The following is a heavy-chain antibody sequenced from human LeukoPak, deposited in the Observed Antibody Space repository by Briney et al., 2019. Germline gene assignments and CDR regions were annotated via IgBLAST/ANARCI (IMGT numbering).Heavy chain of an antibody. D-gene: IGHD3-10*01. J-gene: IGHJ5*02. Sequence: ASVKVSCKASGYTFTSYGISWVRQALGQGLEWMGWISAYNGNTNYAQKLQGRVTMTTDTSTSTAYMELRSLRSDDTAVYYCARDSRRITMVRGVIPEYNWFDPWGQGTLVTVSS. CDR1: GYTFTSYG. CDR2: ISAYNGNT. V-gene: IGHV1-18*01. CDR3: ARDSRRITMVRGVIPEYNWFDP.